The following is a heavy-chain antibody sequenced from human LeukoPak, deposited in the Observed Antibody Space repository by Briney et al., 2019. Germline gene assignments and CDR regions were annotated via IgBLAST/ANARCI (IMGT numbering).Heavy chain of an antibody. D-gene: IGHD1-26*01. CDR2: ISSSSSTI. CDR3: AREPYSGSYFDY. Sequence: GGSLRLSCAASGFTFSDYYMSWIRQAPGKGLEWVSHISSSSSTIYYADSVKGRFTISRDNAKNSLYLQMNSLRAEDTAVYYCAREPYSGSYFDYWGQGTLVTVSS. J-gene: IGHJ4*02. CDR1: GFTFSDYY. V-gene: IGHV3-11*04.